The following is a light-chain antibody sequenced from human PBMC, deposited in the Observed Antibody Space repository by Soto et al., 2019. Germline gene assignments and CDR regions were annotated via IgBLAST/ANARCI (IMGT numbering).Light chain of an antibody. CDR2: DVN. Sequence: QSVLTQPASVSGSPGQSIAISCIGTSSDVGAYNYVSWYQQHPGKAPKLVIYDVNNRPSGVSNRFSGSKSGNTASLTISGLQAEDEADYYCGSYTTSGSVVFGGGTMLTVL. J-gene: IGLJ2*01. CDR3: GSYTTSGSVV. V-gene: IGLV2-14*03. CDR1: SSDVGAYNY.